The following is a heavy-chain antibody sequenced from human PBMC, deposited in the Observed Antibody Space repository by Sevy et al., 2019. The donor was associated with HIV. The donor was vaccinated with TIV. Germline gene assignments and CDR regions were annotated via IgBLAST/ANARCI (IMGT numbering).Heavy chain of an antibody. D-gene: IGHD2-2*01. CDR1: GFTFSSYA. V-gene: IGHV3-64D*06. CDR2: ISSNGGST. Sequence: GGSLRLSCSASGFTFSSYAMHWVRQAPGKGLEYVSAISSNGGSTYYADSVKGRFTISRDNSKNTLYLQMSSLRAEDQAVYYCVKAGVYDCSSTSCYGVTLYYYGMDVWGQGTTGTGSS. J-gene: IGHJ6*02. CDR3: VKAGVYDCSSTSCYGVTLYYYGMDV.